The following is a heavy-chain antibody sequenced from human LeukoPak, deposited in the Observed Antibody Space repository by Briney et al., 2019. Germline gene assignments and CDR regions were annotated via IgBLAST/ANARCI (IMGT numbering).Heavy chain of an antibody. CDR1: GFTFSIHS. CDR2: ISSGSSHI. D-gene: IGHD5-24*01. CDR3: ARDFRTQLDGYSPPYHFDY. Sequence: GGSLRLSCAASGFTFSIHSMSCVRQSPGKGLEWVSSISSGSSHIYYADSMKGRFTISRDNDKHSLFLQMNSLRAEDTAVYYCARDFRTQLDGYSPPYHFDYWGQGALVTVSS. J-gene: IGHJ4*02. V-gene: IGHV3-21*01.